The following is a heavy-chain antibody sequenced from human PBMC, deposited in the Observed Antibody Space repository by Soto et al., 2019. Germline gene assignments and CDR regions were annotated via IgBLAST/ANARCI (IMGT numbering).Heavy chain of an antibody. CDR1: GGSISSYD. V-gene: IGHV4-59*08. D-gene: IGHD2-2*01. Sequence: PSETLSLTCTVSGGSISSYDWSWIRQPPGKGLEWLGYISYSGSTYYSPSLKSRVTISVDASKNLFSLKLGSVTAADTAVYYCARTYVTDVVVVPASKDYMDVWGKGTTVTVSS. CDR2: ISYSGST. CDR3: ARTYVTDVVVVPASKDYMDV. J-gene: IGHJ6*03.